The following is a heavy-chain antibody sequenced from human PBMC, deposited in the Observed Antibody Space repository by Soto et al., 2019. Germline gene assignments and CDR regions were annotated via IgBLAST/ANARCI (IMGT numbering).Heavy chain of an antibody. D-gene: IGHD2-21*01. J-gene: IGHJ6*02. Sequence: QVQLVQSGAEVKKPGSSVNVSCKASGGTFSSLAINWVRQAPGQGLEWMGGIIPIYGTANYAQKFQGRVTITADDSTITSYMELSSLRSEDTAVYSCARGGYNQWLFRGLDVWCQWTKVAVSS. V-gene: IGHV1-69*01. CDR1: GGTFSSLA. CDR2: IIPIYGTA. CDR3: ARGGYNQWLFRGLDV.